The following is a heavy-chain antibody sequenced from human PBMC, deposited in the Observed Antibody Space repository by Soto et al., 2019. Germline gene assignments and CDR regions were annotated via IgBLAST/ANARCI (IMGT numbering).Heavy chain of an antibody. D-gene: IGHD6-13*01. Sequence: GESLKISCKGSGYSFTSYWIGWVRQMPGKGLEWMGIIYPGDSDTRYSPSFQGQVTISADKSISTAYLQWSSLKASDTGIYYCARTAAAGKYYYGVDVWGQGTTVTVSS. CDR3: ARTAAAGKYYYGVDV. CDR2: IYPGDSDT. CDR1: GYSFTSYW. V-gene: IGHV5-51*01. J-gene: IGHJ6*02.